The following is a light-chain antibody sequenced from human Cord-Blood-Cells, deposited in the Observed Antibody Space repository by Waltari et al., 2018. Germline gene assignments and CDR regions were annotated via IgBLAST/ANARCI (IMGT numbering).Light chain of an antibody. CDR2: DAS. CDR3: QQYSNWPIT. J-gene: IGKJ5*01. V-gene: IGKV3D-15*01. Sequence: DIVMTQSPATLSVSLGERPTLSCRASQSVSSNLAWYQQKPGQAPRLLIYDASNRATGIPARFSGSGSGTDFTLTISSLQSEDFAVYYCQQYSNWPITFGQGTRLEIK. CDR1: QSVSSN.